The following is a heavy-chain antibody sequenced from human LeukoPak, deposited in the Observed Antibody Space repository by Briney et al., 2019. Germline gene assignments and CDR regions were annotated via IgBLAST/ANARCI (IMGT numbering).Heavy chain of an antibody. CDR3: ARGGVACSGGSCYFTNFDY. Sequence: SETLSLTCTVAGGSISSYYWSWIRQPPGKGLEWIGYIYYSGSTNYNPSLKSRVTISVDTSKNQFSLKLSSVTAADTAVYYCARGGVACSGGSCYFTNFDYWGQGTLVTVSS. D-gene: IGHD2-15*01. CDR1: GGSISSYY. CDR2: IYYSGST. J-gene: IGHJ4*02. V-gene: IGHV4-59*01.